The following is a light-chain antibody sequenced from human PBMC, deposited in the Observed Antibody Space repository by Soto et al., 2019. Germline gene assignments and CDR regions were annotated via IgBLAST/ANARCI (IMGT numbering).Light chain of an antibody. V-gene: IGLV2-8*01. Sequence: QSVLTQPPSASGSPGQSVTISCTGTSSDVGGYVSWYQQHPGKAPKLMIYEVRKRPSGVPDRFSGSKSGNTASLTVSGLQAEDEADYYCSSYAGSKSVVFGGGTKLTVL. CDR1: SSDVGGY. CDR3: SSYAGSKSVV. CDR2: EVR. J-gene: IGLJ2*01.